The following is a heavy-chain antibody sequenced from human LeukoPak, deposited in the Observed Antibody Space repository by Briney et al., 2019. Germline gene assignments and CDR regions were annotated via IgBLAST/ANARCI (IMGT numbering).Heavy chain of an antibody. CDR1: GFTFTDYW. CDR2: IRQDGSEK. D-gene: IGHD6-13*01. Sequence: GGSLRLSCEVSGFTFTDYWMNWVRQAPGKGPEWVASIRQDGSEKTYVDSVKGRFTISRDNTKNSLSLQLNGLRAEDTAVYYCARGGTAAGPYFDLWGQGTLVTVSS. CDR3: ARGGTAAGPYFDL. V-gene: IGHV3-7*04. J-gene: IGHJ4*01.